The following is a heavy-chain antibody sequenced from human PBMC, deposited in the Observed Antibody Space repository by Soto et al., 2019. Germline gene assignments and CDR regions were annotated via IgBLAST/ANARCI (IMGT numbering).Heavy chain of an antibody. CDR2: IFSSGST. D-gene: IGHD5-12*01. CDR3: AREGSYSAYNFAHGIQLWSFDF. Sequence: QVRLQESGPGLLKPSETLSLTCTVSGGSINTFYWSWVRQPAGKGLEWIGRIFSSGSTSFNPSLESRVAMSADTSKNHFSLNLSSVTAADMAVYYCAREGSYSAYNFAHGIQLWSFDFWGQGALVTVSS. J-gene: IGHJ4*02. V-gene: IGHV4-4*07. CDR1: GGSINTFY.